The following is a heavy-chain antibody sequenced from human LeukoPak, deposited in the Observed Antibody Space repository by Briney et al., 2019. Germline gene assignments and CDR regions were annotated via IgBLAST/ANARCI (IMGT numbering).Heavy chain of an antibody. J-gene: IGHJ1*01. D-gene: IGHD3-16*01. CDR1: GVSISSGGYY. Sequence: TASQTLSLTCTVSGVSISSGGYYWSWIRQPPGKGREWIVSLYENKSSYYNPALKSRATISADTTKNQFSVKLTSVNAADTEVYYCVIMAGYWGQGHLVTVSS. CDR2: LYENKSS. V-gene: IGHV4-39*01. CDR3: VIMAGY.